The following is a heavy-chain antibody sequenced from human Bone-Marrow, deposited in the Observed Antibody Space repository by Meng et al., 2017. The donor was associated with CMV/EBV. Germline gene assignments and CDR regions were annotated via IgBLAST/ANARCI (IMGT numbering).Heavy chain of an antibody. CDR3: ARATLYLAY. V-gene: IGHV3-7*03. J-gene: IGHJ4*02. Sequence: GVSWGGSGFNFSTYWMTWGRRAPGTGLEWVANINPGGTETYYVDSVKGRFTISRDNDKNSLYLQMNSLRAEDTAVYYCARATLYLAYWGQGTLVTVSS. CDR1: GFNFSTYW. CDR2: INPGGTET.